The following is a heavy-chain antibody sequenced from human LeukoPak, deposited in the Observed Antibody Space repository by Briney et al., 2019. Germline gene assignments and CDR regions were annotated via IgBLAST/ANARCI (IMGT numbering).Heavy chain of an antibody. CDR1: GFTFDRFA. CDR3: AKDLVCCPVGWYFDL. CDR2: ISGSGVST. V-gene: IGHV3-23*01. Sequence: PGGSLRLSCAASGFTFDRFAMNWVRQAPGKGLEWVSVISGSGVSTNSADSVKGRFTISRDNSKNTLYLQMNSLRAEDTAVYYCAKDLVCCPVGWYFDLWGRGTLVTVSS. D-gene: IGHD1-26*01. J-gene: IGHJ2*01.